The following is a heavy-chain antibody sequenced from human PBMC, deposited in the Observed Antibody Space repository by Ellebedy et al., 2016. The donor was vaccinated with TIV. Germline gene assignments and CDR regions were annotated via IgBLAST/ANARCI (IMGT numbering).Heavy chain of an antibody. V-gene: IGHV4-39*07. Sequence: SETLSLTCSVSGGSISSSGYYWDWIRQPPGKGLEWIGSIYYSGSTHYNPSLKSRVTISIDMSRNQFSLKLSSVTAADTAVYYCARGRSFEAFDIWGQGTMVTVSS. CDR1: GGSISSSGYY. CDR2: IYYSGST. J-gene: IGHJ3*02. CDR3: ARGRSFEAFDI.